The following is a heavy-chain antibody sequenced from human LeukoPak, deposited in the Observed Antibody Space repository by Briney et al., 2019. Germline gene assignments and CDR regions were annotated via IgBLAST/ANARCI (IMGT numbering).Heavy chain of an antibody. Sequence: PGGSLRLSCAASGLTFSSYWMHWVRQAPGKGLVWVSRINSDGSSTSYADSVKGRFTVSRDNSKNTLYLQMNSLRAEDTAVFYCARVDYFDSNGYYQQMDYWGQGTLVIVSS. CDR1: GLTFSSYW. CDR2: INSDGSST. J-gene: IGHJ4*02. CDR3: ARVDYFDSNGYYQQMDY. V-gene: IGHV3-74*01. D-gene: IGHD3-22*01.